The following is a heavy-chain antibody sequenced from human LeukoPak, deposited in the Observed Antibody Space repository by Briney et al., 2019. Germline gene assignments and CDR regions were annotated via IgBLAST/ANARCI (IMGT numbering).Heavy chain of an antibody. CDR2: IYYSGST. D-gene: IGHD2-2*02. CDR3: ARGDGYCSSTSCYTNWFDP. Sequence: MASETLSLTCTVSGGSISSYYWSWIRQPPGKGLEWIGYIYYSGSTNYNPSLKSRVTISVDTSKNQFSLKLSSVTAADTAVYYCARGDGYCSSTSCYTNWFDPWGQGTLVTVSS. J-gene: IGHJ5*02. CDR1: GGSISSYY. V-gene: IGHV4-59*01.